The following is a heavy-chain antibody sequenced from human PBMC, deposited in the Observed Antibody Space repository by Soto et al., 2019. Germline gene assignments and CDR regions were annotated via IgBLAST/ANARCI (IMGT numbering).Heavy chain of an antibody. CDR3: ASTGYCSGGSCYSSRGFDY. Sequence: SETLSLACTVSGGSISSSSYYWGWIRQPPGKGLEWIGSIYYSGSTYYNPSLKSRVTISVDTSKNQFSLKLSSVTAADTAVYYCASTGYCSGGSCYSSRGFDYWGQGTLVTVSS. V-gene: IGHV4-39*01. D-gene: IGHD2-15*01. CDR2: IYYSGST. J-gene: IGHJ4*02. CDR1: GGSISSSSYY.